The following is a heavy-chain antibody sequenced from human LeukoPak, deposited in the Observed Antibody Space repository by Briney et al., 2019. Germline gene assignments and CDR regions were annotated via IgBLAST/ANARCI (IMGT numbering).Heavy chain of an antibody. V-gene: IGHV3-23*01. D-gene: IGHD3-16*01. CDR1: KFTFSTYA. CDR3: AKGLRTGVGPYMGYHYYMDV. CDR2: ISGSGRSI. Sequence: GGSLRLSCAASKFTFSTYAMTWVRQAPGRGLEWVSAISGSGRSIYYADSVKGRSTISRDNSYNTVSLQMNSLRDEDTGVYYCAKGLRTGVGPYMGYHYYMDVWGKGATVTVS. J-gene: IGHJ6*03.